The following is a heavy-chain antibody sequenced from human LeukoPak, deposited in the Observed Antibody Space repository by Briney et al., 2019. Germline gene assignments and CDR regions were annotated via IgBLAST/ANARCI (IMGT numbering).Heavy chain of an antibody. CDR1: GYTFTSYD. J-gene: IGHJ6*03. V-gene: IGHV1-8*01. CDR3: ARAGYYYGSGSPIYYYYYMDV. CDR2: MNPNSGNT. Sequence: ASVKVSCKASGYTFTSYDINWVRQATGQGLEWMGWMNPNSGNTGYAQKFQGRVTMTRNTSISTAYMELSSLRSEDTAVYYCARAGYYYGSGSPIYYYYYMDVWGKGTTVTVSS. D-gene: IGHD3-10*01.